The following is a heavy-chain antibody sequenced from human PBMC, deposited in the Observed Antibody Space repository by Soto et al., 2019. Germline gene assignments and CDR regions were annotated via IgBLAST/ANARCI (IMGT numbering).Heavy chain of an antibody. CDR2: IDPSDSYT. J-gene: IGHJ6*02. CDR3: ARLYGGNSGMDV. CDR1: GYSFTSYW. V-gene: IGHV5-10-1*01. Sequence: EVQLVQSGAEVKKPGESLRISCKGSGYSFTSYWVTWVRQMPGKGLEWMGRIDPSDSYTNYNPPFQGHVTISVDKSISTAHLQWSSLKASDTAMYYCARLYGGNSGMDVWGQGTTVTVSS. D-gene: IGHD4-17*01.